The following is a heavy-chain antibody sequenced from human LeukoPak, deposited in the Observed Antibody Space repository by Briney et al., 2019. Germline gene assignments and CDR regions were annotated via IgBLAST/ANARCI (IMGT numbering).Heavy chain of an antibody. J-gene: IGHJ4*02. V-gene: IGHV4-31*03. CDR3: ARRPRSYSSSWIDY. Sequence: PSETLSLTCTVSGGSIRSGGYYWSWIRQHPGKGVEWIGYIYYSGSTYYNPSLKSRVTISVDTSKNQFSLKLSSVTAADTAVYYCARRPRSYSSSWIDYWGQGTLVTVSS. CDR2: IYYSGST. D-gene: IGHD6-13*01. CDR1: GGSIRSGGYY.